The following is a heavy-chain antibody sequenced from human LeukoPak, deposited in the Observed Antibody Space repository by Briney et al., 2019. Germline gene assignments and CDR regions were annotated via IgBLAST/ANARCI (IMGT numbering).Heavy chain of an antibody. CDR3: ARDVRYCSSTSCYSEPKYFDY. CDR2: INPYSGGT. CDR1: GYNFTNYF. Sequence: GESLKISCKASGYNFTNYFMHWVRQAPGQGLEWMGWINPYSGGTSYAQKFQGRVTMTRDTSITTAYMELSRLRSDDTAVYYCARDVRYCSSTSCYSEPKYFDYWGQGTLVTVSS. V-gene: IGHV1-2*02. J-gene: IGHJ4*02. D-gene: IGHD2-2*01.